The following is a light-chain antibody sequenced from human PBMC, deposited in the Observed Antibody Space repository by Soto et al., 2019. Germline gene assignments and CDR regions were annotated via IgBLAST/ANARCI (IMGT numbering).Light chain of an antibody. CDR3: CSHAGSFYV. Sequence: QSVLTQPASVSGSPGQSITISCTGTSSDVGSYNLVSWYQQHPGKAPKLMIYEGSKRPSGVSNRFSGSKSGNTASLTISGLQAEDEADYYCCSHAGSFYVFGTGTKSPS. J-gene: IGLJ1*01. V-gene: IGLV2-23*01. CDR1: SSDVGSYNL. CDR2: EGS.